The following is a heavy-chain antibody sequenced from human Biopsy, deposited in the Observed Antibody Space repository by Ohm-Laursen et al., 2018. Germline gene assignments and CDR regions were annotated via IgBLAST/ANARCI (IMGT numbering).Heavy chain of an antibody. V-gene: IGHV4-59*01. Sequence: TLSLTCTVSGGSISSDCWSWIRQTPGKGLEWIGYVYYSGTTTYNPSLRSRVTISVDTSMNQISLRLQSVTAADTAIYYCTRATNSTGWPYYYFYGIDIWGQGTTVTVSS. CDR1: GGSISSDC. J-gene: IGHJ6*02. D-gene: IGHD2/OR15-2a*01. CDR3: TRATNSTGWPYYYFYGIDI. CDR2: VYYSGTT.